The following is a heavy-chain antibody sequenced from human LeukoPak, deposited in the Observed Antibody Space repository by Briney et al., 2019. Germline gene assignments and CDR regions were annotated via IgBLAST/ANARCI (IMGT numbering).Heavy chain of an antibody. V-gene: IGHV3-30*03. J-gene: IGHJ4*02. D-gene: IGHD5-18*01. CDR2: ISYDGSNK. CDR3: AIRQPSYYFDY. Sequence: PGRSLRLSCAASGFTFSSYGMHWVRQAPGKGLEWVAVISYDGSNKYYADSVKGRFTISRDNSKNTLYLQMNSLRAEDTAIYYCAIRQPSYYFDYWGQGTLVAVSS. CDR1: GFTFSSYG.